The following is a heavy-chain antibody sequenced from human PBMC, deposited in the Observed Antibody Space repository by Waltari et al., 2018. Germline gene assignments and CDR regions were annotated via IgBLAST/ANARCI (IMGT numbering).Heavy chain of an antibody. Sequence: QGRLVQSGAEVKKPGASVRVSCEASGYTFTNFHITWVRQAPGQGLEWMGWVSPYSGDTNYSKKFQGRVTLTTDTSTSTAYMELRSLTSDDTAVYYCARFSENYDVMTAYHDPYYHFYMDVWGEGTTVTVSS. CDR3: ARFSENYDVMTAYHDPYYHFYMDV. D-gene: IGHD3-9*01. J-gene: IGHJ6*03. CDR1: GYTFTNFH. CDR2: VSPYSGDT. V-gene: IGHV1-18*01.